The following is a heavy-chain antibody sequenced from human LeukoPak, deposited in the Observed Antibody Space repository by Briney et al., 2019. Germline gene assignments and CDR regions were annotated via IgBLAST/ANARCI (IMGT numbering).Heavy chain of an antibody. CDR3: AREDGGNWNDGASYNWFDP. CDR2: ISGDGRNI. CDR1: GFTFSSYW. V-gene: IGHV3-74*01. D-gene: IGHD1-1*01. Sequence: GGSLRLSCVASGFTFSSYWMHWVRQDPRKGLVWASRISGDGRNINYADSVRGRFTISRDNAKNTLYLQMNTLRVEDTAVYYCAREDGGNWNDGASYNWFDPWGQGTLVTVSS. J-gene: IGHJ5*02.